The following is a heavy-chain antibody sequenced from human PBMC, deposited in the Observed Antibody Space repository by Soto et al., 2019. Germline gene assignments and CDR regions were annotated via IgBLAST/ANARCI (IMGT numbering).Heavy chain of an antibody. D-gene: IGHD5-12*01. V-gene: IGHV4-30-4*01. CDR3: ARGEMATIKSGWFDP. CDR2: IYYSGST. J-gene: IGHJ5*02. CDR1: GGSISNGDYY. Sequence: QVQLQESGPGLVKPSQTLSLTCTVSGGSISNGDYYWSWIRQPPGKGLEWIGYIYYSGSTYYNPSLKSRVTISVDTSKNQFSLKLSSVTAADTAVYYCARGEMATIKSGWFDPWGQGTLVTVSS.